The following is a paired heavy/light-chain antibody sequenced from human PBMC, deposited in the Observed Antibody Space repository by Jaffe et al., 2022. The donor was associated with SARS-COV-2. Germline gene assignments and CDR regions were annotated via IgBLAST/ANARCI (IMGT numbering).Light chain of an antibody. J-gene: IGKJ1*01. CDR2: GAS. CDR1: QSVSSIY. V-gene: IGKV3-20*01. Sequence: EVVLTQSPGTLSLSPGERATLSCRASQSVSSIYLAWYQQKPGQAPRLLINGASSRAAGIPDRFSGSGSGTDFTLTISRLEPEDFAVYYCQQLINSQWTFGQGTKVEI. CDR3: QQLINSQWT.
Heavy chain of an antibody. CDR2: IDNDGGST. CDR1: GFTFRKYW. D-gene: IGHD6-25*01. Sequence: EEQLVESGGTLVQPGGSLRLSCAASGFTFRKYWMHWVRQAPGMGLVWVSRIDNDGGSTIYADSVRGRLTVSRDNARNILYLQMNSLRVEDTALYFCARGGFSHGFDIWGQGTLVTVSS. V-gene: IGHV3-74*01. CDR3: ARGGFSHGFDI. J-gene: IGHJ3*02.